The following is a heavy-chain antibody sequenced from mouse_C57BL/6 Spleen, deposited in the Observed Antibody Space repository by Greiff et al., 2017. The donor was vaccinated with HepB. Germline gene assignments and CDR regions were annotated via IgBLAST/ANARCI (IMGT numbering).Heavy chain of an antibody. J-gene: IGHJ4*01. CDR3: ASSITTAQLGYAMDY. CDR2: IDPSDSYT. Sequence: QVQLKQPGAELVRPGTSVKLSCKASGYTFTSYWMHWVKQRPGQGLEWIGVIDPSDSYTNYNQKFKGKATLTVDTSSSAAYMQLSSRTSEDTAVYYCASSITTAQLGYAMDYWGQGTSVTVSS. V-gene: IGHV1-59*01. D-gene: IGHD1-1*01. CDR1: GYTFTSYW.